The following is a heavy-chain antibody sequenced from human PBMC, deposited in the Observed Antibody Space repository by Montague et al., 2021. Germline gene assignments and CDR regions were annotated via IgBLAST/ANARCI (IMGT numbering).Heavy chain of an antibody. Sequence: SETLSLTCTVSGVSISSSNYQWGWIRQPPGKGPEWIGSIYYSGTTYYNPSLRSRVTISVDTSENQFSLKLNSVTAADTAFYYCTRKGWFGDYGFDIWGPRDNGHRLF. CDR3: TRKGWFGDYGFDI. CDR2: IYYSGTT. J-gene: IGHJ3*02. V-gene: IGHV4-39*01. CDR1: GVSISSSNYQ. D-gene: IGHD3-10*01.